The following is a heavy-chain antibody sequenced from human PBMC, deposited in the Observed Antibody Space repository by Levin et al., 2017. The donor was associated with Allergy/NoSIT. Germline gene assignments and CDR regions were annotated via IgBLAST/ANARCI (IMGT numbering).Heavy chain of an antibody. D-gene: IGHD5-12*01. CDR1: GFIFSDHY. J-gene: IGHJ3*02. CDR3: ARRIVTTGGSETFDI. Sequence: QHGESLKISCAASGFIFSDHYMDWVRQAPGKGLEWVGRIRNKANSYTTEYAASVKGRFTISRDDSKSSLYLQMNSLKTEDTAVYYCARRIVTTGGSETFDIWGQGTMVTVSS. V-gene: IGHV3-72*01. CDR2: IRNKANSYTT.